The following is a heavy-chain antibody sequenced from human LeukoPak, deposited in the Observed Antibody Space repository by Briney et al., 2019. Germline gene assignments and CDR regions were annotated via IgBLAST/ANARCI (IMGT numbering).Heavy chain of an antibody. D-gene: IGHD5-18*01. Sequence: GGSLRLSCAVSGFTVSGNYMSWVRQAPGKGLEWVSLIYSGGTTYYADSVKGRFTISRDNSKNTLYLQMNSLRAEDTAVYYCARDVGTALVTGDYWGQGTLVTVSS. CDR1: GFTVSGNY. V-gene: IGHV3-53*01. J-gene: IGHJ4*02. CDR3: ARDVGTALVTGDY. CDR2: IYSGGTT.